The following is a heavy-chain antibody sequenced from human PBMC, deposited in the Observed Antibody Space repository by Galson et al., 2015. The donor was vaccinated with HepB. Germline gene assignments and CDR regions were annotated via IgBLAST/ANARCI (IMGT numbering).Heavy chain of an antibody. J-gene: IGHJ4*02. CDR2: INPNSGGR. CDR3: ARDLIGCASSGCFFDH. V-gene: IGHV1-2*06. D-gene: IGHD2-15*01. CDR1: GYTFTGYY. Sequence: SVKVSCKASGYTFTGYYLHWVRQAPGQGLEWMGRINPNSGGRDYAQKFQGRVTITRDTSINTAYLEVSSLSSDDTAVYYCARDLIGCASSGCFFDHWGQGTLVTVSS.